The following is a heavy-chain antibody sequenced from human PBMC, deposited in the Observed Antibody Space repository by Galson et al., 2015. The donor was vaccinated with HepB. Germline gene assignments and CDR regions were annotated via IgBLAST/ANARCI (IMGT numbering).Heavy chain of an antibody. CDR2: IYYGGTT. D-gene: IGHD6-19*01. CDR3: ARQSREYSSGWYLGSFNYMDV. V-gene: IGHV4-39*07. CDR1: GGSINSLSYY. J-gene: IGHJ6*03. Sequence: ETLSLTCTVSGGSINSLSYYWVWIRQPPGKGLEWIGSIYYGGTTYYNPSLKSRVTISLDTSNNQFSLRLNSVTAADTAVYYCARQSREYSSGWYLGSFNYMDVWGKGSTVTVSS.